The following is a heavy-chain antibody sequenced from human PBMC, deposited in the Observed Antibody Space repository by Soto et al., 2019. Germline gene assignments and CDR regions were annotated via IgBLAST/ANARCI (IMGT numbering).Heavy chain of an antibody. V-gene: IGHV2-5*02. D-gene: IGHD2-21*01. CDR2: IFWDNDK. Sequence: QITLKESGPTLVKPKQTLTLTCTFSGFSLTSTGVAVGWIRQPPGKALEWVALIFWDNDKQYSPSLMCRLTPTMDTSKNNGGLTMTNMEPVDTATYYRAHRPEFNPSIPLSAWCDAWGQGTLVTFSS. CDR3: AHRPEFNPSIPLSAWCDA. CDR1: GFSLTSTGVA. J-gene: IGHJ5*02.